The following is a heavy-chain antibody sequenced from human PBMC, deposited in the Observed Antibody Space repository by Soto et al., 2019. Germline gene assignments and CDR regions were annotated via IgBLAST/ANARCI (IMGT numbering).Heavy chain of an antibody. V-gene: IGHV4-59*01. CDR2: IFDTVYT. CDR3: ARGKYSSSWERLDY. D-gene: IGHD6-13*01. Sequence: PSETLSLTCNVSGGPIRSYYWSWIRQPPGKGLEWIGYIFDTVYTKYNPSLKSRVTISVDTSKNQFSLKLSSVTAADTAVYYCARGKYSSSWERLDYWGQGALVTVS. CDR1: GGPIRSYY. J-gene: IGHJ4*02.